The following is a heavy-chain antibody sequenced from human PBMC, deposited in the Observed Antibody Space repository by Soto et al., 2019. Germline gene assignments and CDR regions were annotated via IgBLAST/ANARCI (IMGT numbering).Heavy chain of an antibody. CDR2: ISYSGST. V-gene: IGHV4-30-4*01. Sequence: SETLSLTCTVSGGSISSGEYYWSWIRQPPGKGLEYIGYISYSGSTYYNPSLESRVTISLDTSKNQFSLKLTSVTAADTAVYYCARAPLEGLAWFDPWGQGTLVTVSS. D-gene: IGHD3-3*01. CDR1: GGSISSGEYY. CDR3: ARAPLEGLAWFDP. J-gene: IGHJ5*02.